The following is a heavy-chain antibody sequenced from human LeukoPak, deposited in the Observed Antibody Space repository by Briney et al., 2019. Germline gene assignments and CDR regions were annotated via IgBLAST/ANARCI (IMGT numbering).Heavy chain of an antibody. CDR2: ISGRGGSA. V-gene: IGHV3-23*01. D-gene: IGHD3-9*01. Sequence: GGSLRLSCAASGFTFSSYAMSWVRQAPGKGLEWVSAISGRGGSAHCAVSVEGRFTIPRDNSKNTLYLQMYSLRAEDTAVYYCAKGRPESPYDILPGWDCWGQGPLVTVSS. J-gene: IGHJ4*02. CDR3: AKGRPESPYDILPGWDC. CDR1: GFTFSSYA.